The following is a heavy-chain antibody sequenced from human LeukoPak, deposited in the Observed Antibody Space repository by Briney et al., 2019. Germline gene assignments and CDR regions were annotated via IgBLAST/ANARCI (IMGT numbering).Heavy chain of an antibody. CDR3: ARDGPYSGST. V-gene: IGHV4-59*01. J-gene: IGHJ5*02. CDR2: IYYSGST. CDR1: SGSISSYY. Sequence: PSETLSLTCTVSSGSISSYYWSWIRQPPGKGLEWIGYIYYSGSTNYNPSLKSRVTISVDTSKNQFSLKLSSVTAADTAVYYCARDGPYSGSTWGQGTLVTVSS. D-gene: IGHD1-26*01.